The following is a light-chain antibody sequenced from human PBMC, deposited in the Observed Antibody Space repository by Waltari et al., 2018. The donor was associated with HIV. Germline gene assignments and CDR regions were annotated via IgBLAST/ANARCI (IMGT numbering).Light chain of an antibody. CDR1: TGPVTNAHY. CDR2: DTT. Sequence: QAVVTQEPSLTVSPGGTVTITCDSSTGPVTNAHYPYWLQQRPGQAPMTLIFDTTTRHSWTPARFSGSLLGGKAALTLSGAQSEDEAEYYCLLSYNGARVFGGGTKVTVL. J-gene: IGLJ3*02. V-gene: IGLV7-46*01. CDR3: LLSYNGARV.